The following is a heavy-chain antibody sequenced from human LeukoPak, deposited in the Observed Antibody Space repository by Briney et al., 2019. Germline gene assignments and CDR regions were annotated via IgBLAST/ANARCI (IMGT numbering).Heavy chain of an antibody. CDR2: ISSSSSYI. V-gene: IGHV3-21*01. J-gene: IGHJ4*02. D-gene: IGHD6-13*01. CDR3: ARGGSSWFFYFDY. Sequence: PGGSLRLSCAASGFTFSSYSMNWVRQAPGKGLEWASSISSSSSYIYYADSVKGRFTISRDNAKNSLYLQMNSLRAEDTAVYYCARGGSSWFFYFDYWGQGTLVTVSS. CDR1: GFTFSSYS.